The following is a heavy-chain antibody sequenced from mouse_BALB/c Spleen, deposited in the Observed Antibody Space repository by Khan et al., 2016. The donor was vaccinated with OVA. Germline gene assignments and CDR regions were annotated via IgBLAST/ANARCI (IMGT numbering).Heavy chain of an antibody. Sequence: QIQLVQSGPELKKPGETVKISCKASGYTFTNYGMNWVKQAPGKGLKWMGWINTYTGEPTYADDFKGRFVFSLETSASTAYLQISNLKNEDMTTDFCARISSYWYSDVWGARTTVTVSS. CDR1: GYTFTNYG. CDR3: ARISSYWYSDV. V-gene: IGHV9-1*02. J-gene: IGHJ1*01. CDR2: INTYTGEP. D-gene: IGHD6-2*01.